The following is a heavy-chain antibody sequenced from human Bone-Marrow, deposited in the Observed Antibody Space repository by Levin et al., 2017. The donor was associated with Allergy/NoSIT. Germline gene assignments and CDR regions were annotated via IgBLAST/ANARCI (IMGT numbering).Heavy chain of an antibody. CDR3: ATGWGYGDYGDFDY. CDR1: GGSFSGYY. V-gene: IGHV4-34*01. Sequence: SQTLSLTCAVYGGSFSGYYWSWIRQPPGKGLEWIGEINHSGSTNYNPSLKSRVTISVDTSKNQFSLKLSSVTAADTAVYYCATGWGYGDYGDFDYWGQGTLVTVSS. CDR2: INHSGST. J-gene: IGHJ4*02. D-gene: IGHD4-17*01.